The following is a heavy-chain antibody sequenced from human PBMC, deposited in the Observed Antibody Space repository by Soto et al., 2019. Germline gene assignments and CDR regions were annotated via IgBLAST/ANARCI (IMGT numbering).Heavy chain of an antibody. CDR1: GFTVSSNY. D-gene: IGHD2-21*02. V-gene: IGHV3-66*01. J-gene: IGHJ4*02. CDR3: XXXXXXXXTLDY. CDR2: IYSGGST. Sequence: EVQLVESGGGLVQPGGSLRLSCAASGFTVSSNYMSWVRQAPGKGLEWVSVIYSGGSTYYADSVKGRFTISRDNSKNTXXXXXXXXXXXXXXXXXXXXXXXXXXTLDYWGQGTLVTVSS.